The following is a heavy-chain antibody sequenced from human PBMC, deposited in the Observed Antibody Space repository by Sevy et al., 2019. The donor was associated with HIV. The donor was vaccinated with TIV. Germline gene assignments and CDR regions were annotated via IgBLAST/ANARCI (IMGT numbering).Heavy chain of an antibody. J-gene: IGHJ4*02. CDR3: ARDQASWDAAAAAPFDY. D-gene: IGHD6-13*01. CDR2: ISAYNGNT. Sequence: ASVKVSCKASGYTFTSYGISWVRQAPGQGLEWMGWISAYNGNTNYAQKLQGRVTMTTDTSTSKAYMERRSLRSDDTAVYYCARDQASWDAAAAAPFDYWGQGTLVTVSS. V-gene: IGHV1-18*01. CDR1: GYTFTSYG.